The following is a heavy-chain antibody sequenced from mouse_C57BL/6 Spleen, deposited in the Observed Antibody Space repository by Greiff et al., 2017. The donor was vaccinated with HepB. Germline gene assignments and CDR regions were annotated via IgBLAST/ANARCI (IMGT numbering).Heavy chain of an antibody. V-gene: IGHV1-39*01. CDR1: GYSFTDYN. Sequence: LEESGPELVKPGASVKISCKASGYSFTDYNMNWVKQSNGKSLEWIGVINPNYGTTSYNQKFKGKATLTVDQSSSTAYMQLNSLTSEDSAVYYCARSKGYDGAWFAYWGQGTLVTVSA. J-gene: IGHJ3*01. CDR2: INPNYGTT. D-gene: IGHD2-2*01. CDR3: ARSKGYDGAWFAY.